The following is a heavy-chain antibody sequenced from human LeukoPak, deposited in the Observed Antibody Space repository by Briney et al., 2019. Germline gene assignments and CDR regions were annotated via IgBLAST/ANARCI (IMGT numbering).Heavy chain of an antibody. CDR3: AKLDWNDGSYYFDY. CDR1: GFNFTYYA. D-gene: IGHD1-1*01. Sequence: GGSLRLSCIGSGFNFTYYAIYWVRQAPGKGLEWVAVVSYDGNDGYYADSAKGRFSISRDNSQNTVTLQTNNLRVEDTAIYYCAKLDWNDGSYYFDYWGQGTLVTVSS. CDR2: VSYDGNDG. J-gene: IGHJ4*02. V-gene: IGHV3-30*18.